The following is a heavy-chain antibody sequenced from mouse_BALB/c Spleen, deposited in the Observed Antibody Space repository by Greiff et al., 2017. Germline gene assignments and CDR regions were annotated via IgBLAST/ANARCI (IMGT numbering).Heavy chain of an antibody. Sequence: EVQLVESGGGLVQPGGSLKLSCAASGFTFSSYGMSWVRQTPDKRLELVATINSNGGSTYYPDSVKGRFTISRDNAKNTLYLQMSSLKSEDTAMYYCARDQDGYRYYYAMDYWGQGTSVTVSS. D-gene: IGHD2-3*01. CDR1: GFTFSSYG. CDR2: INSNGGST. V-gene: IGHV5-6-3*01. CDR3: ARDQDGYRYYYAMDY. J-gene: IGHJ4*01.